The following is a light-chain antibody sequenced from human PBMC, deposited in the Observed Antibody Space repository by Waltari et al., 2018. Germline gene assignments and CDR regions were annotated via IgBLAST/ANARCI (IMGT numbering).Light chain of an antibody. CDR2: EDS. V-gene: IGLV3-10*01. CDR3: LSPDSSGTYVV. J-gene: IGLJ2*01. Sequence: SYELTQPPSVSVSPGQTASITCSGHALSTKYAYCYQQKSGQAPVLVIFEDSKRPPGIPERISGSSSGTMATLTLSGAQLEDEGDYYCLSPDSSGTYVVFGGGTKLTVL. CDR1: ALSTKY.